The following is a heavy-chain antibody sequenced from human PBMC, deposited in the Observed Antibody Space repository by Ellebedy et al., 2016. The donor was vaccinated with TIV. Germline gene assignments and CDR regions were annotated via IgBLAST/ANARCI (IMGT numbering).Heavy chain of an antibody. J-gene: IGHJ6*02. CDR2: IYPGDSDT. Sequence: GESLKISXKGSGYSFTSYWIGWVRQMPGKGLEWMGIIYPGDSDTRYSPSFQGQVTISADKSISTAYLQWSSLKASDTAMYYCATHSGSYYYYYYGMDVWGQGTTVTVSS. V-gene: IGHV5-51*01. D-gene: IGHD1-26*01. CDR3: ATHSGSYYYYYYGMDV. CDR1: GYSFTSYW.